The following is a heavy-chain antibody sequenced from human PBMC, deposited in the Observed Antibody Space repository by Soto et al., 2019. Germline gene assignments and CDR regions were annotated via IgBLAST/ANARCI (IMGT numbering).Heavy chain of an antibody. CDR1: GFTFSSYS. Sequence: EVQLVESGGGLVKPGGSLRLSCAASGFTFSSYSMNWVRQAPGKGLEWVSSISSSSSYIYYTDSVKGRFTISRDNAKNSLYLQMNSLRAEDTAVYYCARDQKPRGYSGYGYWGQGTLVTVSS. D-gene: IGHD5-12*01. J-gene: IGHJ4*02. V-gene: IGHV3-21*01. CDR3: ARDQKPRGYSGYGY. CDR2: ISSSSSYI.